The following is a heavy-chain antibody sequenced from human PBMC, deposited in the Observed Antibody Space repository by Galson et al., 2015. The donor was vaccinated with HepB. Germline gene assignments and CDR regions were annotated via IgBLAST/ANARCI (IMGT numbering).Heavy chain of an antibody. CDR2: ISSSSSYI. J-gene: IGHJ6*02. V-gene: IGHV3-21*01. Sequence: SLRLSCAASGFTFSSYSMNWVRQAPGKGLEWVSSISSSSSYIYYADSVKGRFTISRDNAKNSLYLQMNSLRAEDTAVYYCAREPHIVVVPADSYYYYGMDVWGQGTTVTVSS. CDR3: AREPHIVVVPADSYYYYGMDV. CDR1: GFTFSSYS. D-gene: IGHD2-2*01.